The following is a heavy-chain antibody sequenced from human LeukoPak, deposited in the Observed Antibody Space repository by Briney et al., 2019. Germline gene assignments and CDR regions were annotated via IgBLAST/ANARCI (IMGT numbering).Heavy chain of an antibody. CDR2: FIPVFGVA. CDR3: TRDRFDYGEHTHSDY. D-gene: IGHD4-17*01. J-gene: IGHJ4*02. Sequence: SVKVSCKVSRRTFSSNAISWVRQAPGQGLECLGRFIPVFGVANYAEKFQGRVTITADKSTSTAYMELSRLRSEDTAMYYCTRDRFDYGEHTHSDYWGQGSLVTVSS. V-gene: IGHV1-69*04. CDR1: RRTFSSNA.